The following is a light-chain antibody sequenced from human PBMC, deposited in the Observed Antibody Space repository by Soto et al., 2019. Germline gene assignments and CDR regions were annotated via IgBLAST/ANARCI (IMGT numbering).Light chain of an antibody. Sequence: QSVLTQPPSASETPGQRVTISCSGSSSNIGSNHVYWYQHLPGTAPKLLIYRNYLRPSRVPDRFSASKSATSASLAISGLRSDDEADYYCGAWDDSLSGLVFGGGTKRTVL. CDR3: GAWDDSLSGLV. J-gene: IGLJ3*02. CDR2: RNY. V-gene: IGLV1-47*01. CDR1: SSNIGSNH.